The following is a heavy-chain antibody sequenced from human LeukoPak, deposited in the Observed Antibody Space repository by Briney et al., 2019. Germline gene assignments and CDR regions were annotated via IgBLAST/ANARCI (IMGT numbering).Heavy chain of an antibody. CDR2: ITPVINTA. CDR3: ARVNLRGSNYNWFDP. J-gene: IGHJ5*02. D-gene: IGHD1-26*01. V-gene: IGHV1-69*08. CDR1: GGTFLSHT. Sequence: SVKVSCKTSGGTFLSHTFSWVRQAPGQGLEWMGKITPVINTANYAQTFQGRVSIYADKSTTTVYMDLSGLRLDDTAVYYCARVNLRGSNYNWFDPWGQGTLVTVAS.